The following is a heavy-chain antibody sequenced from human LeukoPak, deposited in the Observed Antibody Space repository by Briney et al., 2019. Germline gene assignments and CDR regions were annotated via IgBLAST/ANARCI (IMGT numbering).Heavy chain of an antibody. Sequence: SQTLSLTCAISGDXISSNSAAWNWIRQSPSRGLEWLGRTYYRSRWYNDYAVSVKSRIGIYPDTSKNQFSLQLNSVTPEDTAVYYCARGFEVAYYYGLDVWGQGTTVTVSS. CDR1: GDXISSNSAA. CDR3: ARGFEVAYYYGLDV. D-gene: IGHD2-21*01. J-gene: IGHJ6*02. CDR2: TYYRSRWYN. V-gene: IGHV6-1*01.